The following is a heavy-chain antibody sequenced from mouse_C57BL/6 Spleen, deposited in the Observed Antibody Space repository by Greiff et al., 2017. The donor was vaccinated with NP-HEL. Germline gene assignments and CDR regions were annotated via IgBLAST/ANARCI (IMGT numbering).Heavy chain of an antibody. V-gene: IGHV1-55*01. CDR3: ARGLTGTGAFDY. CDR2: IYPGSGST. Sequence: QVQLQQPGAELVKPGASVKMSCKASGYTFTSYWITWVKQRPGQGLEWIGDIYPGSGSTNYNEKFKSKATLTVDTSSSTAYMQLSSLTSEDSAVYYCARGLTGTGAFDYWGQGTTLTVSS. J-gene: IGHJ2*01. D-gene: IGHD4-1*01. CDR1: GYTFTSYW.